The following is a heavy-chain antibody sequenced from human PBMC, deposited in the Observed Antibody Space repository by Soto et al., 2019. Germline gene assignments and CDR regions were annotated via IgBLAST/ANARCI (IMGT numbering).Heavy chain of an antibody. V-gene: IGHV3-30*18. CDR2: ISYDGSNK. CDR3: AKGSTAMTYFDY. Sequence: QVQLVESGGGVVQPGRSLRLSCAASGFTFSSYGMHWVRQAPGKGLEWVAVISYDGSNKYYADSVKDRFTISRDNSKNTLYLQMNSLRAEDTAVYYCAKGSTAMTYFDYWGQGTLVTVSS. CDR1: GFTFSSYG. D-gene: IGHD5-18*01. J-gene: IGHJ4*02.